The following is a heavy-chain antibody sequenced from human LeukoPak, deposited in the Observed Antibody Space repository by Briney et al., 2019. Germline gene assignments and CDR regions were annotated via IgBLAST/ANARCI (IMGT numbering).Heavy chain of an antibody. Sequence: SETLSLTCTLSGGSVSTYYWSWIRQPPGKGLEWIGYIYHSGSTNYNPSLKSRVTISVDTSKDQFSLKLSSVTAADTAVYYCARGGGYASPIGYWGQGALVTVSS. CDR1: GGSVSTYY. V-gene: IGHV4-59*02. J-gene: IGHJ4*02. CDR3: ARGGGYASPIGY. D-gene: IGHD5-12*01. CDR2: IYHSGST.